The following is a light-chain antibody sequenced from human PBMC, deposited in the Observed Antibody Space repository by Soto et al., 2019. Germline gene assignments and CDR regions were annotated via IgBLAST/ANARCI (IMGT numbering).Light chain of an antibody. CDR2: AAS. J-gene: IGKJ1*01. V-gene: IGKV1D-12*01. CDR1: QAISTW. Sequence: DIQMTQSPSSVSASVGDRVTITCRASQAISTWLAWYQQKPGKAPKLLIYAASNLQTGVPSRFSGSGSGTDFTLTISSLQPEDFATYFCQQANSFPRTFGQGTKVEIK. CDR3: QQANSFPRT.